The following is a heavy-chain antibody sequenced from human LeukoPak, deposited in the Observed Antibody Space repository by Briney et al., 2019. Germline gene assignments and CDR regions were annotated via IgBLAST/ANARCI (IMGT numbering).Heavy chain of an antibody. V-gene: IGHV4-4*02. CDR3: ASGRGYGDYPYYFDY. D-gene: IGHD4-17*01. CDR2: IYHSGST. J-gene: IGHJ4*02. Sequence: PSETLSLTCAVSGGSISSSNWWSWVRQPPGKGLEWIGEIYHSGSTNYNPSLKSRVTISVDKSKNQFSLKLSSVTAADTAVYYCASGRGYGDYPYYFDYWGQGTLVTVSS. CDR1: GGSISSSNW.